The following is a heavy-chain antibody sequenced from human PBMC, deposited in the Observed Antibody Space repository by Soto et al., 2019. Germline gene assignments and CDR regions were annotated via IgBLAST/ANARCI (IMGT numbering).Heavy chain of an antibody. CDR3: ARQGYDYVWGSYPTGGMDV. CDR2: IYPGDSDT. D-gene: IGHD3-16*01. Sequence: GASMKSCCKGAGYSFTSYLIGWVRQMAGKGLEWMGIIYPGDSDTRYSPSLQGQVTISADKSISTAYLQWSSLKASDTAMYYCARQGYDYVWGSYPTGGMDVWGQGTTVTVSS. V-gene: IGHV5-51*01. J-gene: IGHJ6*02. CDR1: GYSFTSYL.